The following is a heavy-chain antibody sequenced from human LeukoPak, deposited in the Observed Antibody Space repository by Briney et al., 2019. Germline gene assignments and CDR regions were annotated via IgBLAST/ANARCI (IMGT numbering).Heavy chain of an antibody. J-gene: IGHJ3*02. V-gene: IGHV4-59*01. CDR3: ARDLSLRGAFDI. CDR2: IYYTGTT. Sequence: SETLSLTCTGSGGSISSYYWSWIRQPPGKGLGWIGYIYYTGTTNYNPSLKSRLTISLDTSKNQFSLKLSSVTAADTAVYYCARDLSLRGAFDIWGQGTMVTVSS. D-gene: IGHD1-26*01. CDR1: GGSISSYY.